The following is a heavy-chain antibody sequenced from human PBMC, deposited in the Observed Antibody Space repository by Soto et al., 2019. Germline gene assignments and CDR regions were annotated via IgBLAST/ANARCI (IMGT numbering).Heavy chain of an antibody. Sequence: PSETLSLTCTVSGGSISSGGYYWSWIRQHPGKGLEWIGYIYYSGSTYYNPSLKSRVTISVDTSKNQFSLKLGSVTAADTAVYYCARANKSGGSGSYGAIDYRGQGTLVTVS. CDR1: GGSISSGGYY. J-gene: IGHJ4*02. CDR3: ARANKSGGSGSYGAIDY. CDR2: IYYSGST. V-gene: IGHV4-31*03. D-gene: IGHD3-10*01.